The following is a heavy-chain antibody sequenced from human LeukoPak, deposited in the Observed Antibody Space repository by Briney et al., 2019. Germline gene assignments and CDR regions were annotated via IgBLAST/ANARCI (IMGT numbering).Heavy chain of an antibody. V-gene: IGHV1-69*05. CDR2: IIPIFGKA. Sequence: SVKVSCTASGGTFSSYAISWVRQAPGQGLEWMGGIIPIFGKANYAQKIQCSMTLTTDEAESTDYLEFRSLRSEDTAVNHAGNYGGKEPWDWGQGTLVSV. CDR3: GNYGGKEPWD. J-gene: IGHJ4*02. CDR1: GGTFSSYA. D-gene: IGHD4-17*01.